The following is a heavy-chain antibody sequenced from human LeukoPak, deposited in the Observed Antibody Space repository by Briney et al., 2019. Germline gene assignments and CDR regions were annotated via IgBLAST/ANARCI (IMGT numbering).Heavy chain of an antibody. V-gene: IGHV1-2*02. CDR2: INPNSGGT. J-gene: IGHJ4*02. Sequence: GASVKVSCKASGYTFTGYYMHWVRQAPGQGLEWMGWINPNSGGTNYAQKFQGRVTMTRDTSISTAYMELSSLRSEDTAVYYCARGLNYDSSGTFDYWGQGTLVTVSS. D-gene: IGHD3-22*01. CDR1: GYTFTGYY. CDR3: ARGLNYDSSGTFDY.